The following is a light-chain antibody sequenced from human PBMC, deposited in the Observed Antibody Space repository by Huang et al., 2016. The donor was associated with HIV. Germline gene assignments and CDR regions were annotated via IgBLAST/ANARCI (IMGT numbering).Light chain of an antibody. CDR1: PGIDSY. V-gene: IGKV1D-8*01. CDR3: QQYYTFPWT. CDR2: AAS. Sequence: VIWMTQSPSLLSASKGDKVTINCGVSPGIDSYLSWYHQKPGKAPELLISAASTLQGGVPSRFNGSGSGTDFTLTISRLQSEDFANYYCQQYYTFPWTFGQGTKVDVK. J-gene: IGKJ1*01.